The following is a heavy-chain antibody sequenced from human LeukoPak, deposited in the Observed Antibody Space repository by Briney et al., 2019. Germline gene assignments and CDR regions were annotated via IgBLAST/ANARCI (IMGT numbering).Heavy chain of an antibody. CDR1: GFTFSSYG. CDR2: ISGSGGST. D-gene: IGHD5-24*01. CDR3: AKGRGWLQFFDY. V-gene: IGHV3-23*01. J-gene: IGHJ4*02. Sequence: GGSLRLSCAASGFTFSSYGMSWVRQAPGKGLEWVSAISGSGGSTFYADSVKGRFTISRDNSKNTLYLQMNSLRAEDTAVYYCAKGRGWLQFFDYWGQGTLVTVSS.